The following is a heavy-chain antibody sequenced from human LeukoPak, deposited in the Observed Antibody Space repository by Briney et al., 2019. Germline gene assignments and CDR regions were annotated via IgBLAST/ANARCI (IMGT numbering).Heavy chain of an antibody. CDR2: INHSGST. CDR3: ARAPEYGLYYFDY. J-gene: IGHJ4*02. CDR1: GGSFSSYY. D-gene: IGHD1-14*01. Sequence: SETLSLTCAVYGGSFSSYYWSWIRQPPGKGLEWIGEINHSGSTNYNASLKSRVTISVDTSKNQFSLKLTSVTAADTAVYYCARAPEYGLYYFDYWGQGTLVTVSS. V-gene: IGHV4-34*01.